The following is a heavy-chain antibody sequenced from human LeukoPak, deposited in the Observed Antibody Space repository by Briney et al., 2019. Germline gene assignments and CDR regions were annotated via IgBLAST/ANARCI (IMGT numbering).Heavy chain of an antibody. V-gene: IGHV3-21*01. D-gene: IGHD2-2*01. J-gene: IGHJ5*02. Sequence: GGSLRLSCAASGFTCSSYSMNWVRQAPGKGLEWVSSISSSSSYIYYADSVKGRFTISRDNAKNSLYLQMNSLRAEDTAVYYCARRLTQYDCFDPWGQGILVTVSS. CDR2: ISSSSSYI. CDR1: GFTCSSYS. CDR3: ARRLTQYDCFDP.